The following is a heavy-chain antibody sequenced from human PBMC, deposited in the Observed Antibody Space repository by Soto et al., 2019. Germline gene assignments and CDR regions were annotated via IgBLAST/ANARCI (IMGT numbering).Heavy chain of an antibody. CDR2: INPGDSET. J-gene: IGHJ4*02. V-gene: IGHV5-51*01. Sequence: GESRKICCQASGDSSINYLIGWERQMPGKGLEWMAIINPGDSETRYSPSFQGHVTIVADKSISTAYLQWNSLNASVTALYYCARPSNKFVRYWGPGTLVTVSS. CDR1: GDSSINYL. CDR3: ARPSNKFVRY. D-gene: IGHD3-3*01.